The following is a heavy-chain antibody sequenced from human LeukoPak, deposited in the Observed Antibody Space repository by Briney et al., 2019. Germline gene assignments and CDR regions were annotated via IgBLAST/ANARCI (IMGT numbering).Heavy chain of an antibody. V-gene: IGHV4-59*01. J-gene: IGHJ4*02. CDR3: AGVAAADNYYFDY. CDR1: GGSISSYY. Sequence: PSETLSLTCTVSGGSISSYYWSWIRQPPGKGLEWIGYIYYSGSPNYNPSLKSRVTISVDTSKNQFSLKLSSVTAADTAVYFCAGVAAADNYYFDYWGQGTLVTVSS. D-gene: IGHD6-13*01. CDR2: IYYSGSP.